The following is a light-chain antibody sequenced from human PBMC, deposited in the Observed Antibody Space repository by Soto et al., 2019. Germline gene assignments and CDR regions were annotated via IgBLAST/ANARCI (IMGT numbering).Light chain of an antibody. CDR2: WAS. CDR3: QQYYSTPLT. V-gene: IGKV4-1*01. CDR1: QSVLYSSNNKNH. Sequence: DIVMTQSPDSLAVSLGERATINCKSSQSVLYSSNNKNHLAWYQQKPGQPPKLLIYWASTRESGVPDRFSGSGSGTDFTLTISSLQAEDVAVYYSQQYYSTPLTFGGGTKVEIK. J-gene: IGKJ4*01.